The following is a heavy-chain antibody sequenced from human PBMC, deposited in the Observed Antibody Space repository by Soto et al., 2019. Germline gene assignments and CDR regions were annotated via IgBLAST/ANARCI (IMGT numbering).Heavy chain of an antibody. CDR3: ARDDDLGSAFDD. J-gene: IGHJ4*02. D-gene: IGHD3-10*01. CDR1: GFTVTTNY. Sequence: GGSLRLSCAASGFTVTTNYLSWVRQAPGKGLEWVSVIYSGGGTYYADSVKGRFTISRDISKNTLYLQMNSLRAEDTAVYYCARDDDLGSAFDDWGQGTLVTVSS. V-gene: IGHV3-66*01. CDR2: IYSGGGT.